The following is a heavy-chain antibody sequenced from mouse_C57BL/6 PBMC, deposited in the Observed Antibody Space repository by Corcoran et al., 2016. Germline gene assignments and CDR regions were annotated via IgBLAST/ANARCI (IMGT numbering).Heavy chain of an antibody. D-gene: IGHD2-5*01. V-gene: IGHV1-26*01. CDR2: INPNNGGT. CDR1: GYTFTDYY. Sequence: EVQLQQSGPELVKPGASVKISCKASGYTFTDYYMNWVKQSHGKSLEWIGDINPNNGGTSYNQKFKGKATLTVDKSSSTAYMALRRLTSEDSAVYYCARDYSNWYFDVWGTGTTVTVSA. J-gene: IGHJ1*03. CDR3: ARDYSNWYFDV.